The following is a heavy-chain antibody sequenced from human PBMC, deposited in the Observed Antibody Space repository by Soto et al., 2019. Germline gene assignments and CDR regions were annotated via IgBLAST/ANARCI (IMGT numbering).Heavy chain of an antibody. CDR1: GFTFSSYW. CDR3: ARYTQRIAAAGTWFDP. Sequence: EVQLVESGGGLVQPGGSLRLSCAASGFTFSSYWMSWVRQAPGKGLEWVANIKQDGSEKYYVDSVKGRFTISRDNAKNSLYLQMNSLRAEDTAVYYCARYTQRIAAAGTWFDPWGQGTLVTLSS. CDR2: IKQDGSEK. V-gene: IGHV3-7*01. D-gene: IGHD6-13*01. J-gene: IGHJ5*02.